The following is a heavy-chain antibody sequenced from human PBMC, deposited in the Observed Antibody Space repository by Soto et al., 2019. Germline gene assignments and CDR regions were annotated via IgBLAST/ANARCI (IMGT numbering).Heavy chain of an antibody. V-gene: IGHV1-18*04. CDR3: ARDSLYFRGSDAFDL. CDR2: ISAFNGHT. J-gene: IGHJ3*01. Sequence: QVQLVQSGAEVKKPGASVKVSCKASGYTFTSYGISWVRQAPGQGLEWMGWISAFNGHTNYAQKLQGRVTMTTDTSTSTAYMELRSLRSEDTAVYYCARDSLYFRGSDAFDLWGQGTMVTVSS. CDR1: GYTFTSYG. D-gene: IGHD3-16*02.